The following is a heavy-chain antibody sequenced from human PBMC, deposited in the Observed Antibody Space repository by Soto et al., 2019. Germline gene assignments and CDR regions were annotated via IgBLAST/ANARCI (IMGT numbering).Heavy chain of an antibody. D-gene: IGHD2-15*01. Sequence: QVQLVQSGAEVKKPGSSVKVSCKASGGTFSSYAISWVRQAPGQGLEWMGGIIPIFGTANYAQKFQGRVTITADESTSKAYMELSSLRSEDTAVYYCARARVVVAATQNYYYYGMDVWGQGTTVTVSS. CDR2: IIPIFGTA. CDR1: GGTFSSYA. J-gene: IGHJ6*02. CDR3: ARARVVVAATQNYYYYGMDV. V-gene: IGHV1-69*12.